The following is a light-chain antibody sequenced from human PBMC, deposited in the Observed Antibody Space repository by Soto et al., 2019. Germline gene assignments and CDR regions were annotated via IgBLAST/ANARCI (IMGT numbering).Light chain of an antibody. CDR2: GAS. Sequence: EIVLTQSPGTLSLSPGERATLSCRASQTVISSYLAWYQQKPGQAPRLLIFGASSRATGIPDRFSGSGSGTDFTLTISGLEPDDFARYYWLQYGGSPRTFGQGTKLEIK. CDR3: LQYGGSPRT. CDR1: QTVISSY. J-gene: IGKJ2*01. V-gene: IGKV3-20*01.